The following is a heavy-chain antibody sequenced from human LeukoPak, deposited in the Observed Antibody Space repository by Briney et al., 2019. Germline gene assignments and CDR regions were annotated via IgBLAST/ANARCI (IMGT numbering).Heavy chain of an antibody. CDR1: GYTFTGYY. V-gene: IGHV1-2*02. CDR3: ARLTNYDILTGYYQGDNWFDP. CDR2: INPYNGNT. Sequence: ASVKVSCKASGYTFTGYYMHWVRQAPGQGLEWMGWINPYNGNTKYPQKFQGRVTMTRNTSISTAYMELSSLRSEDTAVYYCARLTNYDILTGYYQGDNWFDPWGQGTLVTVSS. D-gene: IGHD3-9*01. J-gene: IGHJ5*02.